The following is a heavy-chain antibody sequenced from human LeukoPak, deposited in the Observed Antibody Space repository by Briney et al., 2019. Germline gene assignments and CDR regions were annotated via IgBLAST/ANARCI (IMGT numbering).Heavy chain of an antibody. CDR3: AISYSSTWYDAFDI. CDR1: GFTVSSNY. D-gene: IGHD6-13*01. CDR2: IYSGGST. V-gene: IGHV3-53*01. J-gene: IGHJ3*02. Sequence: PGGSLRLSCAASGFTVSSNYMSWVRQAPGKGLEWVSLIYSGGSTYYADSVKGRFTISRDNSKNTLYLQMNSLRAEDTAVYYCAISYSSTWYDAFDIWGQGTMVTVSS.